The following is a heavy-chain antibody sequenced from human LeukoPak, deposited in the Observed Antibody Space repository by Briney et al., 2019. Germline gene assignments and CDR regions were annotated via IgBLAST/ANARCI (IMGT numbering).Heavy chain of an antibody. CDR1: GFNFNNYA. CDR3: AKGGYYYVEVGYFDS. D-gene: IGHD5-12*01. Sequence: PGGSLRLSCAASGFNFNNYAMSWVRQAPGKGLEWVSHIVASSGATFYADSVKGRFTISRDHSKNTLYLQMNSLRAEDTALYYCAKGGYYYVEVGYFDSWGQGTLVTVSS. V-gene: IGHV3-23*01. J-gene: IGHJ4*02. CDR2: IVASSGAT.